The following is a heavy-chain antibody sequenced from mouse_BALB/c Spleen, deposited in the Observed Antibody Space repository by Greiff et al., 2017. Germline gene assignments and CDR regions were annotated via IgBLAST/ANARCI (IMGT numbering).Heavy chain of an antibody. Sequence: EVQRVESGGGLVQPGGSLKLSCAASGFTFSSYGMSWVRQTPDKRLELVATINSNGGSTYYPDSVKGRFTISRDNAKNTLYLQMSSLKSEDTAMYYCARHRSLYYYAMDYWGQGTSVTVSS. J-gene: IGHJ4*01. V-gene: IGHV5-6-3*01. CDR2: INSNGGST. CDR3: ARHRSLYYYAMDY. CDR1: GFTFSSYG. D-gene: IGHD2-14*01.